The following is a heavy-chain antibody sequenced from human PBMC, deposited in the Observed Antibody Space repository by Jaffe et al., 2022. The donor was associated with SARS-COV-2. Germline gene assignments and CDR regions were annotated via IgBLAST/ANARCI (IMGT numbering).Heavy chain of an antibody. CDR1: GVSINSTSYY. CDR2: IYYTGSP. CDR3: VRCGGLLRVLEWKYTFDL. Sequence: QLQLQESGPGLVKPAETLSLSCSVSGVSINSTSYYWGWIRQAPGKGLEWIASIYYTGSPYYNPSLRSRINISIDTSKRLFSLKVASVTAADTAIYYCVRCGGLLRVLEWKYTFDLWGQGTLVTVSS. V-gene: IGHV4-39*01. D-gene: IGHD3-3*01. J-gene: IGHJ4*02.